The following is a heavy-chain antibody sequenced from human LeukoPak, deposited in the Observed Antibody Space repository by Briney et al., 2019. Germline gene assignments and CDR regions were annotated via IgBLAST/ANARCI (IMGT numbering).Heavy chain of an antibody. CDR1: GGSISSSSYY. J-gene: IGHJ3*02. V-gene: IGHV4-61*05. Sequence: SETLSLTCTVSGGSISSSSYYWGWIRQPPGKGLEWIGYIYYSGNTNYNPSLKSRVTISVDMSKNQFSLKLSSVTAADTAVYYCARISDAFDIWGQGTMVTVSS. CDR2: IYYSGNT. CDR3: ARISDAFDI.